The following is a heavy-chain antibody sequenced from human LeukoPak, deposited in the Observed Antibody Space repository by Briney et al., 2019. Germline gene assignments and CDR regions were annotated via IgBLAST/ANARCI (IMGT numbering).Heavy chain of an antibody. CDR3: ARDSGSYGSGSYYDY. V-gene: IGHV1-69*13. J-gene: IGHJ4*02. Sequence: SVKVSCKASGYTFTSYYMHWVRQAPGQGLEWMGGIIPIFGTANYAQKFQGRVTITADESTSTAYMELSSLRSEDTAVYYCARDSGSYGSGSYYDYWGQGTLVTVSS. CDR1: GYTFTSYY. CDR2: IIPIFGTA. D-gene: IGHD3-10*01.